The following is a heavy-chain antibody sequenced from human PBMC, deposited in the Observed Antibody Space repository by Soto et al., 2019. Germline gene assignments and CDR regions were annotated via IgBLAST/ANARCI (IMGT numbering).Heavy chain of an antibody. CDR1: GGTFSSYA. V-gene: IGHV1-69*01. Sequence: QVQLVQSGAEVKKPGSSVKVSCKASGGTFSSYAISWVRQAPGQGLEWMGGIIPIFGTATYAQKFQGRVTITADESTSTAYMELSSLRSEDTAVYYCLAHSWGTRCMLCLFDYWGQGTLVTVSS. J-gene: IGHJ4*02. CDR3: LAHSWGTRCMLCLFDY. D-gene: IGHD2-8*01. CDR2: IIPIFGTA.